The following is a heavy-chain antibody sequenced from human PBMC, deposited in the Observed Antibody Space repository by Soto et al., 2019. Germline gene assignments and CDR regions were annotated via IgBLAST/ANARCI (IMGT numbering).Heavy chain of an antibody. J-gene: IGHJ6*02. Sequence: QVQLQQWGAGLLKPSETLSLTCAVYGGSFSGYYWSWIRQPPGKGLEWIGEINHSGSTNYNPSLKSRVTISVDTSKNQFSLKLSSVTAADTAVYYCARSLSSKLFYYYYYGNAYTTSYGMDVWGQGTTVTVSS. V-gene: IGHV4-34*01. D-gene: IGHD2-8*01. CDR1: GGSFSGYY. CDR3: ARSLSSKLFYYYYYGNAYTTSYGMDV. CDR2: INHSGST.